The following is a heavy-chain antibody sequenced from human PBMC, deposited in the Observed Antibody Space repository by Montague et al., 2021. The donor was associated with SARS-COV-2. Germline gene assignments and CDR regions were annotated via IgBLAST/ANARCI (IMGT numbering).Heavy chain of an antibody. J-gene: IGHJ4*02. D-gene: IGHD2-8*01. V-gene: IGHV4-39*01. CDR1: GGSFTDYY. Sequence: SETLSLTCAVYGGSFTDYYWGWIRQSPGKGLEWIGSISYAGRTYYNPSLRSRVSFSMDTSKNHFSLSLNSVTAADTDVYFCERQLPSYFSTNKCYPYYFDVWGQGALVTVSA. CDR3: ERQLPSYFSTNKCYPYYFDV. CDR2: ISYAGRT.